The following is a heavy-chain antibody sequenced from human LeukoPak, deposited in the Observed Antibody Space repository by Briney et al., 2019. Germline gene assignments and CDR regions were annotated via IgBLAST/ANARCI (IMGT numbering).Heavy chain of an antibody. CDR1: GFTFSSYW. CDR2: IKQDGSEK. Sequence: GGSLRLSCAASGFTFSSYWMSWVRQAPGKGLEWVANIKQDGSEKYYVDSVKGRFTISRDNAKNSLYLQTNSLRAEDTAVYYCARSQHILTGYCPFDYWGQGTLVTVSS. CDR3: ARSQHILTGYCPFDY. J-gene: IGHJ4*02. D-gene: IGHD3-9*01. V-gene: IGHV3-7*01.